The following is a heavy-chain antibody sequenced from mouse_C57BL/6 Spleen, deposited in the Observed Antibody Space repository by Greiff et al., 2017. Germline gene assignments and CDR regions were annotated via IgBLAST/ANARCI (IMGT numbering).Heavy chain of an antibody. J-gene: IGHJ2*01. CDR2: ISYDGSN. Sequence: VQLQQSGPGLVKPSQSLSLTCSVTGYSITSGYYWNWIRQFPGNKLEWMGYISYDGSNNYNPSLKNRISITRDTSKNQFFLKLNSVTTEDTATYYCARLTGTWYFDYWGQGTTLTVSS. V-gene: IGHV3-6*01. CDR3: ARLTGTWYFDY. CDR1: GYSITSGYY. D-gene: IGHD4-1*01.